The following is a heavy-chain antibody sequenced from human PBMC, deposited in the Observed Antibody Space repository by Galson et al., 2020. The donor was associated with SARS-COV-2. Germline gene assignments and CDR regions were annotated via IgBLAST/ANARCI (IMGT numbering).Heavy chain of an antibody. Sequence: TGGSLRLSCAASGFTVSSNYMSWVRQAPGKGLEWVSVIYSGGSTYYADSVKGRFIISRHNSKNTLYLQMNSLRAEDTAVYYCARGGDYGSGSYYDPYYYGMDVWGQGTTVTVSS. J-gene: IGHJ6*02. D-gene: IGHD3-10*01. CDR3: ARGGDYGSGSYYDPYYYGMDV. CDR1: GFTVSSNY. V-gene: IGHV3-53*04. CDR2: IYSGGST.